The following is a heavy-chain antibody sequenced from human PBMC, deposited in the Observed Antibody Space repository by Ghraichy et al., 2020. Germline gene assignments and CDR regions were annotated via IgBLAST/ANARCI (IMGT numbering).Heavy chain of an antibody. V-gene: IGHV3-23*01. Sequence: ESLNISCAASGFTFSSYAMSWVRQAPGKGLEWVSAISGSGGSTYYADSVKGRFTISRDNSKNTLYLQMNSLRAEDTAVYYCAKDPYYDFWSGYLVDYWGQGTLVTVSS. J-gene: IGHJ4*02. D-gene: IGHD3-3*01. CDR2: ISGSGGST. CDR3: AKDPYYDFWSGYLVDY. CDR1: GFTFSSYA.